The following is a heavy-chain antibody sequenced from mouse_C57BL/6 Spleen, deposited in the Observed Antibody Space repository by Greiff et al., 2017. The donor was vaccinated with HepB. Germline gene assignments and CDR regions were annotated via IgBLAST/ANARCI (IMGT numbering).Heavy chain of an antibody. CDR1: GYTFTSYW. CDR2: IHPNSGST. CDR3: ARTEHYGSSYAWFAY. V-gene: IGHV1-64*01. J-gene: IGHJ3*01. D-gene: IGHD1-1*01. Sequence: QVQLQQPGAELVKPGASVKLSCKASGYTFTSYWMHWVKQRLGQGLEWIGMIHPNSGSTNYNEKFKSKATLTVDKSSSTAYMQLSSLTSEDSAVYYCARTEHYGSSYAWFAYWGQGTLVTVSA.